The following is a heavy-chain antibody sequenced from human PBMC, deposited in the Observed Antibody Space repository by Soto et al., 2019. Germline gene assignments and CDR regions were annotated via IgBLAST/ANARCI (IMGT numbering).Heavy chain of an antibody. V-gene: IGHV4-4*07. Sequence: TLSLTCNVTAGSISSYYWSWVRQSGGNGLEWIGLIYTSGSTNYNPSLKSRVTMSVDTSKNTLYLQMDTLRADDTAVYYCAKVAKSGVVIEYFDSWGQGSLVTVSS. CDR3: AKVAKSGVVIEYFDS. J-gene: IGHJ4*02. CDR1: AGSISSYY. D-gene: IGHD3-3*01. CDR2: IYTSGST.